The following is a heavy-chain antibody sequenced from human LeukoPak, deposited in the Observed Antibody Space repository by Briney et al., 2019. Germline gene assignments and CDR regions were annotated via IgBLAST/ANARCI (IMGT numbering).Heavy chain of an antibody. J-gene: IGHJ6*02. V-gene: IGHV3-66*01. D-gene: IGHD3-10*01. CDR2: LYSGGST. CDR3: ARDRAVRGMDV. CDR1: GFTVSSNY. Sequence: PGGSLRLSCAVPGFTVSSNYVTWVRQAPGKGLEWVSILYSGGSTDYADSVKGRFTISRDNSKNTFYLQMNSLRAEDTAVYYCARDRAVRGMDVWGQGTTVIVSS.